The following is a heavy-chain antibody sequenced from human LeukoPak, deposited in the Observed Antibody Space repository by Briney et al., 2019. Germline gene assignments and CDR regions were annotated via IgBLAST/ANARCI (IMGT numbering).Heavy chain of an antibody. CDR2: IYYSGST. CDR1: GGSISSYY. J-gene: IGHJ3*02. CDR3: ARGYYDFWSGWLDAFDI. D-gene: IGHD3-3*01. Sequence: KPSETLSLTCTVSGGSISSYYWSWIRQPPGKGLEWIGYIYYSGSTNYNPSLKSRVTISVDTSKNQFSLKLSSVTAADTAVYYCARGYYDFWSGWLDAFDIWGQGTMVTVSS. V-gene: IGHV4-59*08.